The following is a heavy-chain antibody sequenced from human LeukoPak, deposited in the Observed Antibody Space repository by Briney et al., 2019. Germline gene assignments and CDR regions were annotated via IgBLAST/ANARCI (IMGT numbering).Heavy chain of an antibody. D-gene: IGHD6-25*01. V-gene: IGHV3-23*01. J-gene: IGHJ4*02. CDR1: GFTFSSYA. CDR3: AKEMGWAPREAAHH. CDR2: ISGSGGST. Sequence: PGGSLRLSCAASGFTFSSYAMSWVRQAPGKGLEWVSAISGSGGSTYYADSVKGRFTISRDNSKNTLYLQMNRLRAEDTAVYYCAKEMGWAPREAAHHWGQGTLVTVSS.